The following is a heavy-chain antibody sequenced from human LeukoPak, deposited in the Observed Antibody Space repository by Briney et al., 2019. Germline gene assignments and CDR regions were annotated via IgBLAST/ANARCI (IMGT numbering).Heavy chain of an antibody. V-gene: IGHV1-2*02. D-gene: IGHD3-10*01. CDR1: GYTFTGYY. J-gene: IGHJ6*02. CDR3: ARVISGSGSYLGMDV. Sequence: ASVKVSFKASGYTFTGYYMQWVRQGPGQGLEWMGWINPNSGGTNYAQKFQGRVTMTSDTSISTAYMELSRLRSDDTAVYYCARVISGSGSYLGMDVWGQGTTVTVSS. CDR2: INPNSGGT.